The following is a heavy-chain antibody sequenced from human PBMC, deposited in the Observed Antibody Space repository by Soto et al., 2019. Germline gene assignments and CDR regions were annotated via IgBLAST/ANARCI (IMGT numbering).Heavy chain of an antibody. CDR3: ACGAVTTVTRYYYYGMDV. Sequence: QVQLVESGGGLVKPGGSLRLSCAASGFTFSDYYMSWFRQAPGKGLEWVSYISSSSRYTNYADSVKCQFTISSDNAKNSLYLHMNSLRAEHTAVYYCACGAVTTVTRYYYYGMDVWGQGTTVTVSS. D-gene: IGHD4-17*01. J-gene: IGHJ6*02. V-gene: IGHV3-11*06. CDR1: GFTFSDYY. CDR2: ISSSSRYT.